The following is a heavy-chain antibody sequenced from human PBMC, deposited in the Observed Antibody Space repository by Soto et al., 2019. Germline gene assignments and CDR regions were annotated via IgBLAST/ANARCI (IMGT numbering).Heavy chain of an antibody. CDR2: LSGSGTST. Sequence: HPGGSLRLSCAASGFSFVNYAMNWVRQAPGKGLEWVSGLSGSGTSTYYADSVKGRLTISRDNSRDTLFLQMNSLTADDTAVYYCAKATTNGGWFNPFDSWGQGALVTVSS. J-gene: IGHJ4*02. CDR1: GFSFVNYA. V-gene: IGHV3-23*01. D-gene: IGHD6-19*01. CDR3: AKATTNGGWFNPFDS.